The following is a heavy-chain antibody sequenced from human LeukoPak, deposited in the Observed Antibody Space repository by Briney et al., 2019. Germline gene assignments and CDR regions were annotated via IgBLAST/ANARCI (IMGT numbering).Heavy chain of an antibody. Sequence: SETLSLTCTVSGYSISSGYYWGWIRQPPGKGLGGIGIFYHSASTYYTPSLKSRVTISVDTSKNQFSLKLSSVTAADTAVYYCARDRNYYDSSGYYYGYWGQGTLVTVSS. D-gene: IGHD3-22*01. CDR1: GYSISSGYY. J-gene: IGHJ4*02. CDR3: ARDRNYYDSSGYYYGY. CDR2: FYHSAST. V-gene: IGHV4-38-2*02.